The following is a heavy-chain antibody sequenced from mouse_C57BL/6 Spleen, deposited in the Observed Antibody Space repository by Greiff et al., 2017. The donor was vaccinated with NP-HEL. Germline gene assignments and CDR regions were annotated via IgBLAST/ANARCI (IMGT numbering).Heavy chain of an antibody. V-gene: IGHV1-82*01. CDR3: ASDSSGYRFAY. Sequence: QVQLQQSGPELVKPGASVKISCKASGYAFSSSWMNWVKQRPGKGLEWIGRIYPGDGDTNYNGKFKGKATLTADKYSSTAYMQLSSLSSEDSAVYFCASDSSGYRFAYWGQGTLVTVSA. J-gene: IGHJ3*01. D-gene: IGHD3-2*02. CDR2: IYPGDGDT. CDR1: GYAFSSSW.